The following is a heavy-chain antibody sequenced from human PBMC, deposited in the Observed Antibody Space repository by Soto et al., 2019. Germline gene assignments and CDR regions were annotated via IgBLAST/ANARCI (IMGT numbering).Heavy chain of an antibody. D-gene: IGHD2-15*01. Sequence: GGSLRLSCAASGFTSSSYGMHWVRQAPGKGLEWVAVISYDGSNKYYADSVKGRFTISRDNSKNTLYLQMNSLRAEDTAVYYCAKDLGACSGGSCYWNYYYGMDVWGQGTTVTVSS. CDR2: ISYDGSNK. J-gene: IGHJ6*02. V-gene: IGHV3-30*18. CDR1: GFTSSSYG. CDR3: AKDLGACSGGSCYWNYYYGMDV.